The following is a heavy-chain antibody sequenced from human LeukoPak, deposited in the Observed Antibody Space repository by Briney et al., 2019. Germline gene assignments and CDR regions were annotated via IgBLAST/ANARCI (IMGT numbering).Heavy chain of an antibody. J-gene: IGHJ4*02. CDR1: GDSVSSNSAA. CDR3: ARGTLSGFYYSLDY. CDR2: TYYSSKWYN. V-gene: IGHV6-1*01. D-gene: IGHD3-10*01. Sequence: SQTLSLTCALSGDSVSSNSAAWNWLRQSPSRGLEWLGRTYYSSKWYNDYAVSVKSRIMINPDTSKNQFSLQLKSVTPEDTAVYYCARGTLSGFYYSLDYWGQGTLVTVSA.